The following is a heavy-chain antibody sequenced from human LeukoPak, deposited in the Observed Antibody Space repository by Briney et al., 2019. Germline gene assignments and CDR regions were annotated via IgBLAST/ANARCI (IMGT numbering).Heavy chain of an antibody. Sequence: GGSLRLSCVASGFTLDDYGMSWVRHAPGKGLEWVSGINWNGGSTGYADSVKGRFTISRDNAKNFLYLQMNSLRAEDTALYYCARLAYCGGDCPHYYYMDVWGKGTTVTVSS. J-gene: IGHJ6*03. CDR3: ARLAYCGGDCPHYYYMDV. CDR1: GFTLDDYG. CDR2: INWNGGST. V-gene: IGHV3-20*04. D-gene: IGHD2-21*02.